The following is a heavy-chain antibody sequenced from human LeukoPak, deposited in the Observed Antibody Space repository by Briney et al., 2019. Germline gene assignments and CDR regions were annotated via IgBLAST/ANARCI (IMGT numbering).Heavy chain of an antibody. Sequence: PGGSLRLSCADSGFTFGRYWMHWVRQAPGKGLVWVSHITTDGSGTSYADSVKGRFTISRDNSKNTLYLQMNSLRAEDTAVYYCAKEVELRGAFFDYWGQGTLVTVSS. CDR2: ITTDGSGT. CDR1: GFTFGRYW. CDR3: AKEVELRGAFFDY. V-gene: IGHV3-74*01. J-gene: IGHJ4*02. D-gene: IGHD1-7*01.